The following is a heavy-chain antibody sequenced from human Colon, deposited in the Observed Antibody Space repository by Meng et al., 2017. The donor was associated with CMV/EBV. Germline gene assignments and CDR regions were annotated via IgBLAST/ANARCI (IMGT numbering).Heavy chain of an antibody. CDR1: GYTFDNYG. CDR2: INSFNAFT. CDR3: ARTYFGMVVVPLYI. Sequence: ASVKVSCKTSGYTFDNYGFTWVRQAPGQGLEYVGWINSFNAFTNYTQKLQGRVTLTTDTSTSTAYLELRSLRSDDTAIYYCARTYFGMVVVPLYIWGQGTLVTVSS. V-gene: IGHV1-18*01. D-gene: IGHD3-3*01. J-gene: IGHJ4*01.